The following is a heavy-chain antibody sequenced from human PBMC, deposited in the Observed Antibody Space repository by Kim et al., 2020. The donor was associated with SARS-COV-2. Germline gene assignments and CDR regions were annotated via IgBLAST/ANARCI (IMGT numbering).Heavy chain of an antibody. J-gene: IGHJ4*02. Sequence: GGSLRLSCAASGLTFSSYAMHWVRQAPGKGLEWVALISYDGSNKYYADSVKGRFTISRDNSENMLYLQMNSLRAEDTAVYFCARPKFGELLSYFDSWGQGTLVTVSS. V-gene: IGHV3-30-3*01. CDR1: GLTFSSYA. CDR3: ARPKFGELLSYFDS. D-gene: IGHD3-10*01. CDR2: ISYDGSNK.